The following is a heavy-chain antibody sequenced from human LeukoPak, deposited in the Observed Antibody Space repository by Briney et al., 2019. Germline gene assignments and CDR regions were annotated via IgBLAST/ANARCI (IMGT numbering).Heavy chain of an antibody. J-gene: IGHJ4*02. CDR3: ARDLLAGGTYYYEH. Sequence: GASVKVACQASVYTFTDYYMHWVRQTPGQGLEWMGWINPNSGGTNYAQKFQGRVNLTRDTSISTAYMELSGLTSDDTAVYYCARDLLAGGTYYYEHWGQGTLVTVSS. D-gene: IGHD3-22*01. CDR1: VYTFTDYY. V-gene: IGHV1-2*02. CDR2: INPNSGGT.